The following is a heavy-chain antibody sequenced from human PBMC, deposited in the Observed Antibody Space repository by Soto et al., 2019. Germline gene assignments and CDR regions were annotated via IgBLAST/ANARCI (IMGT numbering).Heavy chain of an antibody. Sequence: GASVKVSCKASGGTFSSYAISWLRQAPGQGLEWMGGIIPIFGTANYAQKFQGRVTITADESTSTAYMELSSLRSEDTAVYYCARGRYDFWSGSNRKPKYYFDYWGQGTLVTVSS. J-gene: IGHJ4*02. CDR2: IIPIFGTA. V-gene: IGHV1-69*13. CDR1: GGTFSSYA. CDR3: ARGRYDFWSGSNRKPKYYFDY. D-gene: IGHD3-3*01.